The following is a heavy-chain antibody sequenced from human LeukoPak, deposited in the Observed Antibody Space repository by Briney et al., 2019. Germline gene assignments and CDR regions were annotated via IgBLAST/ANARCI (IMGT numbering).Heavy chain of an antibody. CDR3: ARAVRRDSGGWRLDY. CDR2: INPSGGST. D-gene: IGHD2-15*01. CDR1: GYTFTSYY. Sequence: ASVKVSCKASGYTFTSYYMHWVRQAPGQGLEWMGIINPSGGSTSYAQKFQGRVTMTRNTSISTAYMELSSLRSEDTAVYYCARAVRRDSGGWRLDYWGQGTLVTVSS. J-gene: IGHJ4*02. V-gene: IGHV1-46*01.